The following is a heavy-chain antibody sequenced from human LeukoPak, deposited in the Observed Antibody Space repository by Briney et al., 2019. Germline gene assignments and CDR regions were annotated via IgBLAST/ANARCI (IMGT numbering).Heavy chain of an antibody. J-gene: IGHJ4*02. Sequence: ASVKVSCKASGGTFSSYAISWVRQAPGQGLEWMGGIIPIFGTANYAQKFLGRVTITTGESTSTAYMELSSLRSEDTAVYYCALRGLGFDYWGQGTLVTVSS. V-gene: IGHV1-69*05. CDR1: GGTFSSYA. CDR3: ALRGLGFDY. CDR2: IIPIFGTA. D-gene: IGHD5-12*01.